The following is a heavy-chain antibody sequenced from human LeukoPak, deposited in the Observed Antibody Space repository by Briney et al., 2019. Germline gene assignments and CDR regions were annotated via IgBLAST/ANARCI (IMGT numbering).Heavy chain of an antibody. Sequence: GGSLRLSCAASGFTFSSYAMSWVRQAPGKGLEWVSAISGSGGSTYYADSVKGRFTISRDNAKNSLYLQMNSLRAEDTALYYCTLTGPFFDIWGQGTMVTVSS. CDR2: ISGSGGST. CDR1: GFTFSSYA. J-gene: IGHJ3*02. CDR3: TLTGPFFDI. V-gene: IGHV3-23*01. D-gene: IGHD1-14*01.